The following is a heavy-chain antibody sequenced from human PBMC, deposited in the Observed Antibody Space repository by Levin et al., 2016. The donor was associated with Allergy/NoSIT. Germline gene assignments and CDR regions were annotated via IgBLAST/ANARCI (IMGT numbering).Heavy chain of an antibody. CDR1: GYSFTSYW. Sequence: KVSCKGSGYSFTSYWIGWVRQMPGKGLEWMGIIYPGDSDTRYSPSFQGQVTISADKSISTAYLQWSSLKASDTAMYYCARQDSSDAPNFDYWGQGTLVTVSS. J-gene: IGHJ4*02. CDR3: ARQDSSDAPNFDY. CDR2: IYPGDSDT. V-gene: IGHV5-51*01. D-gene: IGHD6-19*01.